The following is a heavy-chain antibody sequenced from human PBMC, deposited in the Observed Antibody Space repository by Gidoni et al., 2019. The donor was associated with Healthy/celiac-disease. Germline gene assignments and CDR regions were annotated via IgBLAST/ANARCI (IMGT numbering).Heavy chain of an antibody. CDR2: INHSGST. Sequence: QVQLQQWGAGLLKPSETLSLTCAFYGGSFSGYYWSWIRQPPGKGLEWIGEINHSGSTNYKPSLKSRVTISVDTSKNQFSRKLSSVTAEDTAVYYCSPNWGSGNWFDPWGQGTLVTVSS. J-gene: IGHJ5*02. V-gene: IGHV4-34*01. D-gene: IGHD7-27*01. CDR3: SPNWGSGNWFDP. CDR1: GGSFSGYY.